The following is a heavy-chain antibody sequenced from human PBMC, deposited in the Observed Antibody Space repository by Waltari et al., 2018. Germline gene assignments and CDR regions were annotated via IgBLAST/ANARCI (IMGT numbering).Heavy chain of an antibody. CDR3: AKGLGWSYYNWGYFDY. Sequence: EVQLLESGGGLVQPGGSLRLSCAASGFTFSSYAMSWVRKAPGKGLEWVSAISGSGGSTYYADSVKGRFTISRDNSKNTLYLQMNSLRAEDTAVYYCAKGLGWSYYNWGYFDYWGQGTLVTVSS. D-gene: IGHD3-10*01. J-gene: IGHJ4*02. CDR1: GFTFSSYA. V-gene: IGHV3-23*01. CDR2: ISGSGGST.